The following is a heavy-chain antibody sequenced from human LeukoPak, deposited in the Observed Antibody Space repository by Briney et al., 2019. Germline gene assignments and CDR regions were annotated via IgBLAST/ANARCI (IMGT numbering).Heavy chain of an antibody. Sequence: SVKVSCKASGGTFISYAISWVRQAPGQGLEWMGGIIPIFGTANYAQKFQGRVTITTDESTSTAYMELSSLRSEDTAVYYCASGTTVVTPRGLSSNWFDPWGQGTLVTVSS. D-gene: IGHD4-23*01. CDR2: IIPIFGTA. CDR3: ASGTTVVTPRGLSSNWFDP. CDR1: GGTFISYA. V-gene: IGHV1-69*05. J-gene: IGHJ5*02.